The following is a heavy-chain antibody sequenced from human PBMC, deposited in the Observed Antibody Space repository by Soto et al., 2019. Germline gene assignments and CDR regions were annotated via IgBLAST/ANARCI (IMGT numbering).Heavy chain of an antibody. J-gene: IGHJ4*02. Sequence: SETLSLTCTVSGGSISSCGYYWSWIRQHPGKGLEWIGYIYYSGSTYYNPSLKSRVTISVDTSKNQFSLKLSSVTAADTAVYYCARVTILYIIDYWGQGTLVTVSS. V-gene: IGHV4-31*03. CDR3: ARVTILYIIDY. CDR1: GGSISSCGYY. D-gene: IGHD2-8*01. CDR2: IYYSGST.